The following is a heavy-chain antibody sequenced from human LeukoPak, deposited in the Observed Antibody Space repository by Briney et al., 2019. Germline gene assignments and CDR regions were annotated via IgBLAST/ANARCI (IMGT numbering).Heavy chain of an antibody. CDR2: ISGSGGST. CDR1: GFTFSSYA. Sequence: GGSLRLSCAASGFTFSSYAMGWVRQAPGKGLEWVSAISGSGGSTYYADSVKGRFTISRDNSKNTLYLQMNSLRAEDTAVYYCAKDGLLRYFDWSYYFDYWGQGTLVTVSS. D-gene: IGHD3-9*01. CDR3: AKDGLLRYFDWSYYFDY. V-gene: IGHV3-23*01. J-gene: IGHJ4*02.